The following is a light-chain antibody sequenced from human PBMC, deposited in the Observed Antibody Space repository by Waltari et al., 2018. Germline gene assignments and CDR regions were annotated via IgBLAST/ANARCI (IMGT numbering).Light chain of an antibody. CDR1: QSISTW. CDR3: QQYNTFPWT. Sequence: DIQMTQSPSTLSASVGDRVTITCRASQSISTWLAWYQQKPGKAPNLLIYKASALESGVPSSFSGSGSATGFTLTISGLQPDDFATYFCQQYNTFPWTFGQGTKVEIK. CDR2: KAS. V-gene: IGKV1-5*03. J-gene: IGKJ1*01.